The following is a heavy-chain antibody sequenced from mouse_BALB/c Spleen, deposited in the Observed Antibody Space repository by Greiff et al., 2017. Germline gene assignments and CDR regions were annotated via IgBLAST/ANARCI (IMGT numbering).Heavy chain of an antibody. CDR2: INPSTGYT. CDR3: NRSGWAY. V-gene: IGHV1-7*01. Sequence: QVQLQQSGAELAKPGASVKMSCKASGYTFTSYWMHWVKQRPGQGLEWIGYINPSTGYTEYNQKFKDKATVTADKSSSTAYMKLSSLPSEDSAVYYCNRSGWAYWGQGTPVTVSA. J-gene: IGHJ3*01. CDR1: GYTFTSYW.